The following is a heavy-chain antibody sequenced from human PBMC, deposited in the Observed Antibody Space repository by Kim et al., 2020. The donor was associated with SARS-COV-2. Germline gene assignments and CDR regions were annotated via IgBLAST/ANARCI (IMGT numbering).Heavy chain of an antibody. Sequence: SETLSLTCTVSGGSISSGSYYWSWIRQHPGKGLEWIGYIYYSGSSYYNPSLKSRLIISVDTSKNQFSLKLSSVTVAETAVYYCARVGQFGELFPWGQGTLVTVSS. CDR2: IYYSGSS. J-gene: IGHJ5*02. CDR3: ARVGQFGELFP. V-gene: IGHV4-31*03. CDR1: GGSISSGSYY. D-gene: IGHD3-10*01.